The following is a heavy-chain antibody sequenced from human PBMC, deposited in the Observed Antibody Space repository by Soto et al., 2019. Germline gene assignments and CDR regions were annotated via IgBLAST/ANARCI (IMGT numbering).Heavy chain of an antibody. CDR3: ARGSTGYSSSWYRY. V-gene: IGHV4-4*08. Sequence: QVQLQESGPGLVKPSETLSLTCTVSGGSISSYYWSWIRQPPGKGLEWIGYIYNSGSTNYNPSLKTRFTLSVDTSKKQFPLKLSSVTAAATAVYYCARGSTGYSSSWYRYWGQGTLVTVSS. D-gene: IGHD6-13*01. J-gene: IGHJ4*02. CDR2: IYNSGST. CDR1: GGSISSYY.